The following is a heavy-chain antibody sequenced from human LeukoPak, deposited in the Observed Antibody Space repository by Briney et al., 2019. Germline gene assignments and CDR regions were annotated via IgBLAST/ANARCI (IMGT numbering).Heavy chain of an antibody. CDR1: GXSVNGYY. V-gene: IGHV4-59*02. J-gene: IGHJ4*02. CDR2: IHYSGLT. CDR3: ARDPPEDEWNSLDS. D-gene: IGHD1-7*01. Sequence: PSETLSLTCTVSGXSVNGYYWNWIRQAPGKGPEWIGFIHYSGLTVYSPSLQSRVSMSVDTSRNQFSLDLSSVTAADTALYYCARDPPEDEWNSLDSWGQGILVTVSS.